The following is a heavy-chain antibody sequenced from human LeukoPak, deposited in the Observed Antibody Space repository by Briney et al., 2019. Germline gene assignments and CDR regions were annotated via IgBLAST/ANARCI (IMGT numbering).Heavy chain of an antibody. Sequence: ASVKVSCKASGYTFTDYYTHWVRQAPGQRLEWMGWIFPNSGGTNYAQKFQGRVTMTRDTSISTAYMELSSLTSDDTAVYYCVREPTVAATDYYFDYWGQGTLVTVSS. D-gene: IGHD6-19*01. CDR1: GYTFTDYY. V-gene: IGHV1-2*02. CDR3: VREPTVAATDYYFDY. J-gene: IGHJ4*02. CDR2: IFPNSGGT.